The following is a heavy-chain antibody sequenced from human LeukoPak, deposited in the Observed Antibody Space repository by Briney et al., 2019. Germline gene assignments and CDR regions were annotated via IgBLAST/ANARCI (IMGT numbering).Heavy chain of an antibody. V-gene: IGHV3-20*04. Sequence: AGGSLRPSCAASGFTFDDYGMSWVRQAPGKGLEWVSGINWNGGSTGYADSVKGRFTISRDNAKNSLYLQMNSLRAEDTALYYCARRDIVVVPAAIFGAFDIWGQGTMVTVSS. CDR3: ARRDIVVVPAAIFGAFDI. CDR1: GFTFDDYG. CDR2: INWNGGST. D-gene: IGHD2-2*02. J-gene: IGHJ3*02.